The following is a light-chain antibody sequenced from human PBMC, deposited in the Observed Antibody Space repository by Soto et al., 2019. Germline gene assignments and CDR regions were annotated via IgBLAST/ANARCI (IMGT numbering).Light chain of an antibody. Sequence: QSALTQPPSAAGSPGPSVTISCTGTSSDVGGYNYVSWYQQHPGKAPKLMIYEVSKRPSGVPDRFSGSKSGNTASLTVSGLQVEDEADYYCSSFDASNNLLFGGGTKLTVL. CDR3: SSFDASNNLL. J-gene: IGLJ2*01. V-gene: IGLV2-8*01. CDR1: SSDVGGYNY. CDR2: EVS.